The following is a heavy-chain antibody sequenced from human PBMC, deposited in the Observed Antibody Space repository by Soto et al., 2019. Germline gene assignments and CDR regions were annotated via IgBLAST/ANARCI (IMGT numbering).Heavy chain of an antibody. J-gene: IGHJ6*02. D-gene: IGHD2-21*02. CDR1: GFTVSSNY. CDR2: IYSDGST. Sequence: EVQLVESGGGLIQPGGSLRLSCAASGFTVSSNYMSWVRQAPGKGLVWVSVIYSDGSTYYADSVKGRFTISRDSSKNTLYRQMNSLRAEDTAVYYCARDNGGDAYYYYYFGMDVWGQGTTVTVSS. CDR3: ARDNGGDAYYYYYFGMDV. V-gene: IGHV3-53*01.